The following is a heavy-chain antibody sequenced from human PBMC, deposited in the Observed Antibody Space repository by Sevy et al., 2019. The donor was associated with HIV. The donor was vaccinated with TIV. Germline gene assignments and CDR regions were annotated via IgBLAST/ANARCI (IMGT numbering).Heavy chain of an antibody. CDR1: GYTLTKLD. CDR2: FDPEDGDT. V-gene: IGHV1-24*01. D-gene: IGHD3-22*01. CDR3: TTMEYYHNIIGSSSGDY. Sequence: ASVKVSCKVSGYTLTKLDMHWVRQAPGKGLEWMGGFDPEDGDTLYAQKFQGRVTMTEDTSTDTAYMELSSLRSEDMAVYYCTTMEYYHNIIGSSSGDYWGQGTLVTVSS. J-gene: IGHJ4*02.